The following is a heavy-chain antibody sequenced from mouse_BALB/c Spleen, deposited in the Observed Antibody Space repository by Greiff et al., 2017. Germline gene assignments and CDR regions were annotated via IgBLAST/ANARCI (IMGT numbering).Heavy chain of an antibody. CDR3: ARPSSYYYVSSYDYAMDY. V-gene: IGHV1-63*02. J-gene: IGHJ4*01. CDR2: IYPGGGYT. D-gene: IGHD1-1*01. CDR1: GYTFTNYW. Sequence: VKLQESGAELVRPGPSVKMSCKAAGYTFTNYWIGWVKQRPGHGLEWIGDIYPGGGYTNYNEKFKGKATLTADTSSSTAYMQLSSLTSEDSAIYYCARPSSYYYVSSYDYAMDYWGQGTSVTVSS.